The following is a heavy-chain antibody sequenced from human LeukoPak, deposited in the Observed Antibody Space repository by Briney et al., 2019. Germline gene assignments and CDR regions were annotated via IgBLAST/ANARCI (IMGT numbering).Heavy chain of an antibody. CDR2: INSDGSST. J-gene: IGHJ3*02. V-gene: IGHV3-74*01. CDR3: ARESYYSGSSGI. Sequence: GGSLRLSCAASGLTFNDYWMHWVRQAPGKGLVWVSRINSDGSSTSYADSVKGRFTISRDNAKKTLYLQMNRLRVEDTAVYYCARESYYSGSSGIWGQGTMVGVSS. D-gene: IGHD3-22*01. CDR1: GLTFNDYW.